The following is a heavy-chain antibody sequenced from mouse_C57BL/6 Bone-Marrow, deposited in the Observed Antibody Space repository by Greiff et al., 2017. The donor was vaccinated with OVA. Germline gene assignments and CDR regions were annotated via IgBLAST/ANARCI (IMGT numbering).Heavy chain of an antibody. CDR1: GFTFSSYG. CDR3: AREGAGYYGSSYGY. J-gene: IGHJ2*01. D-gene: IGHD1-1*01. V-gene: IGHV5-6*01. CDR2: ISSGGSYT. Sequence: EVQRVESGGDLVKPGGSLKLSCAASGFTFSSYGMSWVRQTPDKRLEWVATISSGGSYTYYPDSVKGRFTISRDNAKNTLYLQMSSLKSEDTAMYYCAREGAGYYGSSYGYWGQGTTLTVSS.